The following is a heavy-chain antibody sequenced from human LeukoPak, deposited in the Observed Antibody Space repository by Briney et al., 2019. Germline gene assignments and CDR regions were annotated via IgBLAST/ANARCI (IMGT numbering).Heavy chain of an antibody. CDR2: ISGGGDIT. D-gene: IGHD2-15*01. V-gene: IGHV3-23*01. CDR1: AFTFSSYA. J-gene: IGHJ4*02. CDR3: AKSTAPCSRGSCYSALES. Sequence: GGSLRLSCVDSAFTFSSYAMSWVRQAPGKGLEWVSTISGGGDITYYAHSVKGQCTISRDNSKNTVYLQMNSLRVEDTAVYFCAKSTAPCSRGSCYSALESWGQGTLVTVSS.